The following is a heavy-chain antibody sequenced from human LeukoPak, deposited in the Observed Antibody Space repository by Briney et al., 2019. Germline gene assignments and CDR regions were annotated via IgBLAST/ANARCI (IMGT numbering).Heavy chain of an antibody. CDR2: INI. V-gene: IGHV3-21*01. CDR3: ARGGSSWYYFDY. D-gene: IGHD6-13*01. Sequence: PGGSLRLSCAASGFTFSSYSMNWVRQAPGKGLEWVSFINIYYADSVKGRFTISRDNAKKSVYLQMNSLRAEDTAVYYCARGGSSWYYFDYWGQGTLVTVSS. J-gene: IGHJ4*02. CDR1: GFTFSSYS.